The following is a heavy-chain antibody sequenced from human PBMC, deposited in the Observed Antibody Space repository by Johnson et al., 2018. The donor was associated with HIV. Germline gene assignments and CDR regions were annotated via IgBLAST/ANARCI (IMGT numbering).Heavy chain of an antibody. J-gene: IGHJ3*02. CDR2: IRNDGSNK. V-gene: IGHV3-30*02. CDR1: GFTFSSYG. CDR3: ARVRGGTGHGAFDI. Sequence: QMLLVESGGGVVQPGGSLRLSCAASGFTFSSYGMHWVRQAPGKGLEWVAFIRNDGSNKYYADSVKGRFTISRDNSKNTLYLQMNSLRTEDTAVYYCARVRGGTGHGAFDIWGQGTMVTVSS.